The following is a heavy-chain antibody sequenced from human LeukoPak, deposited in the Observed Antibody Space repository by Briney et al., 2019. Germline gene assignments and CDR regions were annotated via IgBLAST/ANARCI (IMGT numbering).Heavy chain of an antibody. J-gene: IGHJ4*02. Sequence: ASVPVSCKASGGTFSSYAISWVRQAPGQGLEWMGGIFPIFGTANYAQKFQGTVTITADASTSTAYKELSSLRSEDTAVYYCARVPCCSSTSCYKEYYFDYWGQGTLVTVSS. CDR2: IFPIFGTA. V-gene: IGHV1-69*13. D-gene: IGHD2-2*02. CDR3: ARVPCCSSTSCYKEYYFDY. CDR1: GGTFSSYA.